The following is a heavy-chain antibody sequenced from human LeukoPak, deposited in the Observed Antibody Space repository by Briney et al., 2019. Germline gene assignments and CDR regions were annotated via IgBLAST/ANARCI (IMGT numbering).Heavy chain of an antibody. J-gene: IGHJ4*02. CDR3: ASNSGGLGY. Sequence: GASVKDSRKASGYTFTSHDIIWVRQATGQGLEWVGRMNPNSGYTGHAQKFQGRVTLTKDTSVSTAYMELSSLRSEDTAVYYCASNSGGLGYWGQGTLVTVSS. CDR1: GYTFTSHD. V-gene: IGHV1-8*01. D-gene: IGHD3-16*01. CDR2: MNPNSGYT.